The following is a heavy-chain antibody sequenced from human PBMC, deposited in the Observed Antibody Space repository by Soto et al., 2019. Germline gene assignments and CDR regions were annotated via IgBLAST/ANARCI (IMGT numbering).Heavy chain of an antibody. J-gene: IGHJ5*02. V-gene: IGHV3-66*01. CDR2: IYSGGTT. CDR3: ARNGDSSDYRGWFDP. D-gene: IGHD3-22*01. CDR1: GFTVSSNY. Sequence: EVQLVESGGGLVQPGGSLRLSCAASGFTVSSNYMSWVRQAPGKGLEWVSVIYSGGTTDYADSVKGRFTISRDNSKNTRYLQMNSLRAEDTAVYYCARNGDSSDYRGWFDPWGQGTLVTVSS.